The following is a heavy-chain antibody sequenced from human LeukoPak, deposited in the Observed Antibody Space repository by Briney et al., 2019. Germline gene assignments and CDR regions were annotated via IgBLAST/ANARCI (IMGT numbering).Heavy chain of an antibody. D-gene: IGHD2-15*01. CDR1: GGTFSSYA. V-gene: IGHV1-69*04. CDR3: ARADRGIVVVVAATGRYYYYGMDV. J-gene: IGHJ6*02. Sequence: ASVKVSCKASGGTFSSYAISWVRQAPGQGLEWMGGIIPILGIANYAQKFQGRVTITADKSTSTAYMELSSLRSEDTAVYYCARADRGIVVVVAATGRYYYYGMDVWGQGTTVTVSS. CDR2: IIPILGIA.